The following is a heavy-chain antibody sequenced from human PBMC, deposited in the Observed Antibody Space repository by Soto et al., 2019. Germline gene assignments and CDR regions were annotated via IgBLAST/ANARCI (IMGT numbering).Heavy chain of an antibody. V-gene: IGHV4-34*01. Sequence: SETLSLTCAFYGRSFSGYYWTSIRQPPGTGLEWIGEINHSGSTNYNPSLKSRVTISVDTSKNQFSLKLSSVTAADTAVYYCASNSYGYTFYDYWGQGTLVTVSS. J-gene: IGHJ4*02. D-gene: IGHD5-18*01. CDR1: GRSFSGYY. CDR3: ASNSYGYTFYDY. CDR2: INHSGST.